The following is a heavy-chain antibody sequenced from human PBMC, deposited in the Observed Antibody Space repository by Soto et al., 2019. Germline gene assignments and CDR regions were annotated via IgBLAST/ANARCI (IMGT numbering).Heavy chain of an antibody. V-gene: IGHV5-51*01. Sequence: GESLKISCKGSGYSFTSYWIGWVRQMPGKGLEWMGIIYPGDSDTRYGPSFQGQVTISADKSISTAYLQWSSLKASDTAMYYCARHGGYCSSTSCYAETTYYYYGMDVWGQGTTVTVSS. CDR2: IYPGDSDT. J-gene: IGHJ6*02. CDR3: ARHGGYCSSTSCYAETTYYYYGMDV. D-gene: IGHD2-2*01. CDR1: GYSFTSYW.